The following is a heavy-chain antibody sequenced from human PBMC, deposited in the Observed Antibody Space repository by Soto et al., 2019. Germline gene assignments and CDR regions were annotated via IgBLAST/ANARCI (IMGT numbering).Heavy chain of an antibody. J-gene: IGHJ3*02. CDR3: ARDSFASAYYGSGSYYRPRPPDAFDI. CDR2: IYYSGST. D-gene: IGHD3-10*01. Sequence: SETLSLTCSVSGGSISSSSYFWGWIRQPPGKGLEWIGSIYYSGSTYYNPSLKSRVTISVDTSKNQFSLKLSSVTAADTAVYYCARDSFASAYYGSGSYYRPRPPDAFDIWGQGTMVTVSS. V-gene: IGHV4-39*07. CDR1: GGSISSSSYF.